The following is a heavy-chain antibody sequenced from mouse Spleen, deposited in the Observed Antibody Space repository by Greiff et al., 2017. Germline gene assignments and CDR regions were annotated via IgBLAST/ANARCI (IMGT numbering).Heavy chain of an antibody. CDR3: ARERGYDGYYGWDYFDY. CDR2: INYDGSST. D-gene: IGHD2-3*01. CDR1: GFTFSDYY. V-gene: IGHV5-16*01. Sequence: EVKVVESEGGLVQPGSSMKLSCTASGFTFSDYYMAWVRQVPEKGLEWVANINYDGSSTYYLDSLKSRFIISRDNAKNILYLQMSSLKSEDTATYYCARERGYDGYYGWDYFDYWGQGTTLTVSS. J-gene: IGHJ2*01.